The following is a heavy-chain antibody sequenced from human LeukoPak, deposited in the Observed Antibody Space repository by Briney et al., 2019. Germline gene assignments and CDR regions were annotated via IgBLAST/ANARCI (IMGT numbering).Heavy chain of an antibody. J-gene: IGHJ4*02. CDR1: GFTFSSYA. CDR3: ARGEDYGDYFDY. CDR2: ISSGGGST. V-gene: IGHV3-23*01. D-gene: IGHD4-17*01. Sequence: PGGSLRLSCVVSGFTFSSYAMTWVRQAPGKGLESVSSISSGGGSTYYADSVKGRFTISRDNSKNTLYLQMNSLRAEDTAVYYCARGEDYGDYFDYWGQGTLVTVSS.